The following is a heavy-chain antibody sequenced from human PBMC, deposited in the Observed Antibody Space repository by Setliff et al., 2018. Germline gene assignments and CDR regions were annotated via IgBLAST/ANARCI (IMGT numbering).Heavy chain of an antibody. D-gene: IGHD3-22*01. V-gene: IGHV3-33*06. J-gene: IGHJ3*01. CDR1: GFTFNTFA. Sequence: GGSLRLSCAASGFTFNTFAMHWVRQAPGTGLEWLALIWFDGSKEYYADSVKGRFSISRDNSKNTAYLEMNSLRVEDTAVYYCAKVGPRGGYYESRGQLGLDAFDVWGQGTMVTV. CDR2: IWFDGSKE. CDR3: AKVGPRGGYYESRGQLGLDAFDV.